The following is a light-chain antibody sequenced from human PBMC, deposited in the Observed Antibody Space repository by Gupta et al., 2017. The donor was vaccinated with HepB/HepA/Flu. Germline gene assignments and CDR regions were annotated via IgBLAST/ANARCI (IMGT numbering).Light chain of an antibody. CDR3: SCYTSSKTVV. V-gene: IGLV2-14*03. CDR2: DVY. J-gene: IGLJ2*01. CDR1: TSDVGAYND. Sequence: ITIFCTGSTSDVGAYNDVTWYQQHPGKAPKVMIYDVYYRPSGVSNSFSGSKSGNTASLTISGLQAEDDANYYCSCYTSSKTVVFGGGT.